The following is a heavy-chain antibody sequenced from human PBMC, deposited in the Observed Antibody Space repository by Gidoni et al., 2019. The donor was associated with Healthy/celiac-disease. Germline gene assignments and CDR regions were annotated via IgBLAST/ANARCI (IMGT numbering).Heavy chain of an antibody. CDR1: GFTFGVYA. CDR3: TRDRDFWSGYYYYYYYMDV. V-gene: IGHV3-49*05. D-gene: IGHD3-3*01. J-gene: IGHJ6*03. Sequence: EVQLVASVGGLVKPGRSLRLSCTASGFTFGVYALSWFRQAPGKGVEWVGFIRSKAYGGTTEYAASVKGRFTISRDDSKSIAYLQMNSLKTEDTAVYYCTRDRDFWSGYYYYYYYMDVWGKGTTVTVSS. CDR2: IRSKAYGGTT.